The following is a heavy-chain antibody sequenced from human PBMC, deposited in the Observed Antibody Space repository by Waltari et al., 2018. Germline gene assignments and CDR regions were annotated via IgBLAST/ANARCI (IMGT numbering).Heavy chain of an antibody. V-gene: IGHV1-2*06. Sequence: QVQLVQSGAEVKKPGASVKVSCKASGYTFTGYYMHWVRQAPGQGLEWMGRINPNIGGTNKSQKFQGRVTMTRDTSISTAYMELSRLRSDDTAVYYCATSMKGVAAAGTGYGMDVWGQGTTVTVSS. CDR1: GYTFTGYY. D-gene: IGHD6-13*01. CDR2: INPNIGGT. CDR3: ATSMKGVAAAGTGYGMDV. J-gene: IGHJ6*02.